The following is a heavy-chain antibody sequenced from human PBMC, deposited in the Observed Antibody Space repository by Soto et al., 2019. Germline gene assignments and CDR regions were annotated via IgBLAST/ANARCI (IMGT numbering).Heavy chain of an antibody. CDR2: ISHDGRVT. V-gene: IGHV3-30*04. CDR1: GFTFNSLS. Sequence: QVQLVESGGGMVQPGTSLRLSCAASGFTFNSLSLHWVRQRPDKGLEWVAVISHDGRVTFYADFVKGRFTVSRDNSKKTIYLQVNSLRAEDTAVYYCAREPYGDSQYFDYWGQGTLVTVSS. D-gene: IGHD2-21*02. CDR3: AREPYGDSQYFDY. J-gene: IGHJ4*02.